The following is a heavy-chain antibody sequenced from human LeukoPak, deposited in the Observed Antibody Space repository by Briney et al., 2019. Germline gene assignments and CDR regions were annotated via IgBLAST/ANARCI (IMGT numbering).Heavy chain of an antibody. V-gene: IGHV4-34*01. Sequence: SETLSLTCAVSGGSISSHYWSWVRQPPGEGLQWIGEIDESGSINYNPSLKSRVTISVVTTKNQFSLQLSSLTAADTAVYYCARGHGGLGGMDVWGLGTTVIVS. CDR2: IDESGSI. CDR3: ARGHGGLGGMDV. J-gene: IGHJ6*02. D-gene: IGHD2-15*01. CDR1: GGSISSHY.